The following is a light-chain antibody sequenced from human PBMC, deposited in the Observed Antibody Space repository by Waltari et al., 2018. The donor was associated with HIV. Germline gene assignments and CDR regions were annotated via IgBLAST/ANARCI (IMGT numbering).Light chain of an antibody. Sequence: YDLTQPPSVSMSPGQTATITCSGDKLGNKYVSWYRQRPGQSPVLVIYSDAKRPSGIPERFSGSNSGSTATLTISGTQAMDEGDYYCQAWDTTTAVFGTGTRVTVL. J-gene: IGLJ1*01. CDR2: SDA. V-gene: IGLV3-1*01. CDR3: QAWDTTTAV. CDR1: KLGNKY.